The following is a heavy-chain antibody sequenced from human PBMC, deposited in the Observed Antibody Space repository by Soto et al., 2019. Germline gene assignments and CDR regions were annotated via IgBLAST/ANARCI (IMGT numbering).Heavy chain of an antibody. J-gene: IGHJ6*02. CDR1: GGTFSSYA. CDR2: IIPIFGTA. CDR3: ARERSYGMDV. V-gene: IGHV1-69*13. Sequence: ASVKVSCKASGGTFSSYAISWVRQAPGQGLEWMGGIIPIFGTANYAQKFQGRVTITADESTSTAYMELSSLRSEDTAVYYCARERSYGMDVWGQGTTVTVSS.